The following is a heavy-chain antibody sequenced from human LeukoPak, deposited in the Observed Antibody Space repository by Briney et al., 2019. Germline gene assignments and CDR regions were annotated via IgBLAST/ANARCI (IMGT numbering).Heavy chain of an antibody. CDR2: INPNSGGT. V-gene: IGHV1-2*02. Sequence: ASVKVSCKASGYTFTGYYMHWVRQAPGQGLEWMGWINPNSGGTNYAQKFQGRVTVTRDTSTSTVYMELSSLRSEDTAVYYCARGHTGVVGATSNFDYWGQGTLVTVSS. CDR3: ARGHTGVVGATSNFDY. D-gene: IGHD1-26*01. CDR1: GYTFTGYY. J-gene: IGHJ4*02.